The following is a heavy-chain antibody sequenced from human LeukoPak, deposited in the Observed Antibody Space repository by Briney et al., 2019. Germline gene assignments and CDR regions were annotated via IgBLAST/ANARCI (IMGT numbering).Heavy chain of an antibody. CDR1: GFTVSSNY. D-gene: IGHD6-19*01. J-gene: IGHJ4*02. CDR2: IQYDESDK. V-gene: IGHV3-30*02. Sequence: PGGSLRLSCAASGFTVSSNYMSWVRQAPGKGLEWVAFIQYDESDKYYADSVRGRLTISRDNSKNTLYLQMNSLRAEDTAVYYCAREGGIIVAGKFDSWGQGTLVTVSS. CDR3: AREGGIIVAGKFDS.